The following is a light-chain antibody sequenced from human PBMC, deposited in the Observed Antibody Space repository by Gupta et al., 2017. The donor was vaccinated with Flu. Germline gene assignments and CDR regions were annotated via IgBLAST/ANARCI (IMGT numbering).Light chain of an antibody. V-gene: IGKV3-20*01. J-gene: IGKJ4*01. CDR1: KSASSSY. Sequence: IVLTPSPVTLSLSPGERATLSCRASKSASSSYLAWYQQKPGQAPRLLLYGASSRATGIPDRFSGSGSGTDFTLTNSRLEPEDYAGYYCQQYGSSPPLTFGGGTKVEIK. CDR3: QQYGSSPPLT. CDR2: GAS.